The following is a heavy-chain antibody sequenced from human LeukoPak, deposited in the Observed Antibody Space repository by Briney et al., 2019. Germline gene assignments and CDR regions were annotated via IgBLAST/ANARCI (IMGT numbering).Heavy chain of an antibody. CDR3: ARDNTYNYRSYNWFDP. CDR2: TYYRSKWYY. Sequence: SQTLSLTCAISGDSVSSNSVTWNWIRQSPSRGLEWLGRTYYRSKWYYDYAVSVKSRMTINPDTSKNQFSLQLNSVTPEDTAVYYCARDNTYNYRSYNWFDPWGQGTLVTVSS. J-gene: IGHJ5*02. V-gene: IGHV6-1*01. CDR1: GDSVSSNSVT. D-gene: IGHD5-24*01.